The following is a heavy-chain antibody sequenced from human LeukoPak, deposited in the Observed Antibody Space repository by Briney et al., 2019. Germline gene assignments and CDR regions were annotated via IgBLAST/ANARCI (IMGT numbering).Heavy chain of an antibody. V-gene: IGHV1-46*01. J-gene: IGHJ4*02. CDR2: INPSGGST. Sequence: GASVKVSCKASGYTFTSYYMHWVRRAPGQGLEWMGIINPSGGSTSYAQKFQGRVTMTRDTSTSTVYMELSSLRSEDTAVYYCARDHPCYGSGPYWGQGTLVTVSS. D-gene: IGHD3-10*01. CDR3: ARDHPCYGSGPY. CDR1: GYTFTSYY.